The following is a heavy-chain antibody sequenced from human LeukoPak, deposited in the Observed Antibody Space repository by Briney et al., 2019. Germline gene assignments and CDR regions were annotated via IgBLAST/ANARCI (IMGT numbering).Heavy chain of an antibody. CDR3: ARDSPQLVPYFDY. D-gene: IGHD6-13*01. CDR1: GFTFSSYG. J-gene: IGHJ4*02. Sequence: GRSLRLSCAASGFTFSSYGMHWVRQAPGKGLEWVAVIWYDGSNKYYADSVKGRFTISRDNSKNTLYLQMNSLRAEDTAVYYCARDSPQLVPYFDYWGQGTLVTVSS. CDR2: IWYDGSNK. V-gene: IGHV3-33*01.